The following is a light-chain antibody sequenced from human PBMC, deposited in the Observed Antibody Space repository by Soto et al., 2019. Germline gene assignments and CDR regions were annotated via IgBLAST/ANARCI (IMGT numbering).Light chain of an antibody. J-gene: IGLJ1*01. CDR3: SSHTSSNTRV. V-gene: IGLV2-14*01. CDR1: SSDVGGYNY. Sequence: QSALTQPASVSGSPGQSITISSTGTSSDVGGYNYVSWYQQHPGKAPKLIIYEVTNRPSGISYRFSGSKSGNTASLTISGLQAEDEADYYCSSHTSSNTRVFGTGTKLTVL. CDR2: EVT.